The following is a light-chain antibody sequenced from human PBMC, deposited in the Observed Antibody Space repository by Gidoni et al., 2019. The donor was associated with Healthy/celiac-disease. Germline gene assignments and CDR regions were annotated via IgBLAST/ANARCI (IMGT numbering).Light chain of an antibody. V-gene: IGLV1-51*01. Sequence: QSVLTPPPSVSAAPGQKVTISCSGSSSNIGNNYVSWYQQLPGTGTAPKLLIYDNNKRPSGIPDRFSGSKSGTSATLGITGLQTGDEADYFCGTWDSSLSVVVFGGGTKLTVL. J-gene: IGLJ2*01. CDR3: GTWDSSLSVVV. CDR1: SSNIGNNY. CDR2: DNN.